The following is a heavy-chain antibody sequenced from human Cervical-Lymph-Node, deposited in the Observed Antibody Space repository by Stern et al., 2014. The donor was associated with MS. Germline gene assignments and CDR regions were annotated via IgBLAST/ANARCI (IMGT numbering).Heavy chain of an antibody. CDR2: ISAYNGNT. J-gene: IGHJ6*02. V-gene: IGHV1-18*04. D-gene: IGHD4-11*01. CDR3: AKSPYDYSNYADYYGMDV. CDR1: GYTFTSYG. Sequence: VQLVQSGAEVKKPGASVKVSCKASGYTFTSYGISWVRQAPGQGLEWMGWISAYNGNTNYAQKLQGRVTMPTDTSTSTAYMELRSLRSDDTAVYYCAKSPYDYSNYADYYGMDVWGQGTTVTVSS.